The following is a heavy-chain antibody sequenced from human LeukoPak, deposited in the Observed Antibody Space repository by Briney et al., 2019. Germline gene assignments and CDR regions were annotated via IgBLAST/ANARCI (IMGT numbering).Heavy chain of an antibody. J-gene: IGHJ4*02. V-gene: IGHV3-23*01. CDR3: AKGDMGVVVPAAIYFDY. Sequence: GGSLRLSCAASGITFSSYAMSWVRQAPGKGLEWVSAISGSGGSTYYADSVKGRFTISRDNSKNTLYLQMNSLRAEDTAVYYCAKGDMGVVVPAAIYFDYWGQGTLVTVSS. CDR1: GITFSSYA. CDR2: ISGSGGST. D-gene: IGHD2-2*02.